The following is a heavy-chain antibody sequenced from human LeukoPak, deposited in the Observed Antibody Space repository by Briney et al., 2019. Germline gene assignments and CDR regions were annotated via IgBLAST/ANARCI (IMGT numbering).Heavy chain of an antibody. D-gene: IGHD2-15*01. CDR2: ISDTGSTS. CDR3: ARVYIAEDY. J-gene: IGHJ4*02. Sequence: SGGSLRLSCAASGFTFSDYYMSWIRQAPGKGLEWVSYISDTGSTSYYADSVKCRFTISRDNAKNSLYLQMNSLRAEDTAVYYCARVYIAEDYWRQGTLVTVSS. CDR1: GFTFSDYY. V-gene: IGHV3-11*01.